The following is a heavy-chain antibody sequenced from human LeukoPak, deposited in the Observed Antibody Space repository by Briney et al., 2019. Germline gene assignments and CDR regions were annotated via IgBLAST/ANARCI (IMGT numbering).Heavy chain of an antibody. D-gene: IGHD3-22*01. CDR1: GFTFSSYS. CDR3: ARDYRSSSGRTVDY. Sequence: PGGSLRLSCAASGFTFSSYSMNWVRQAPGKGLEWVSYISTSSSTIYYADSVKGRFTISRDNAKNSLYLQMNSLRDEDTAVYYCARDYRSSSGRTVDYWGQGTLVTVSS. V-gene: IGHV3-48*02. CDR2: ISTSSSTI. J-gene: IGHJ4*02.